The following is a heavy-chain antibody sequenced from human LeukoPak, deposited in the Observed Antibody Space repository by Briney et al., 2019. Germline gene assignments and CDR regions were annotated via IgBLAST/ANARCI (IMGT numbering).Heavy chain of an antibody. D-gene: IGHD3-22*01. J-gene: IGHJ4*02. CDR1: GFTFSSLA. CDR2: IRSNGDTT. V-gene: IGHV3-23*01. Sequence: PGGSLRLSCTASGFTFSSLAMAWVRQAPGKGLEWVSTIRSNGDTTYNADSVKGRFTISRDNSKNTLYLQMNSLRAEDTAVYYCAKVDRDSSGYYPDYWGQGTLVTVSP. CDR3: AKVDRDSSGYYPDY.